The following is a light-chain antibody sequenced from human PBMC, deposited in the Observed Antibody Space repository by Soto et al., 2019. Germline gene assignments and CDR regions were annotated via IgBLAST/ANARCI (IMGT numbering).Light chain of an antibody. CDR1: SSDVGNYNL. CDR3: CSYAGSSTYV. V-gene: IGLV2-23*01. J-gene: IGLJ1*01. Sequence: QSVLTQPASVSGSPGQSITISCTGTSSDVGNYNLVSWYQQHPGKAPKLMIYEGSKRPSGVSNRFSGSKSSNTASLTISILQAEDEADYYCCSYAGSSTYVFGTGTKVTVL. CDR2: EGS.